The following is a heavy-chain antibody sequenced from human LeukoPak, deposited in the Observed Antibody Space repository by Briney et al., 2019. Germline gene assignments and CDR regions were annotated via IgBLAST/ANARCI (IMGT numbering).Heavy chain of an antibody. CDR1: GYTLTELS. CDR3: ATDIDDILTGYYDDAFDI. J-gene: IGHJ3*02. Sequence: ASVKVSCKVSGYTLTELSMHWVRQAPGKGLEWMGGFDPEDGETIYAQKFQGRVTMTEDTSTDTAYMELSSLRSEDTAVYYCATDIDDILTGYYDDAFDIWGQGTMVTVSS. D-gene: IGHD3-9*01. V-gene: IGHV1-24*01. CDR2: FDPEDGET.